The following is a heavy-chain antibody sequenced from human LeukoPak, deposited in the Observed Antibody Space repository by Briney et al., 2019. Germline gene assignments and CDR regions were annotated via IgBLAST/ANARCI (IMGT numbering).Heavy chain of an antibody. J-gene: IGHJ4*02. CDR3: ARAERGYDY. D-gene: IGHD5-12*01. CDR2: IYSGCTT. V-gene: IGHV3-66*01. Sequence: PGGSLRLSCAASGFTISSNFMSWVRQAPGKGLEWVSVIYSGCTTYYADSVKGRFTISRDNSKNTLYLQMNSLRAEDTAVYYCARAERGYDYWGQRTLVTVSA. CDR1: GFTISSNF.